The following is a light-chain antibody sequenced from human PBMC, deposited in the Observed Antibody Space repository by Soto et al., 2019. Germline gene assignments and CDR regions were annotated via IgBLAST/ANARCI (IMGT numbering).Light chain of an antibody. CDR1: QGISSY. CDR3: QQFKSYPLT. J-gene: IGKJ4*01. CDR2: AAS. V-gene: IGKV1-8*01. Sequence: AIRMTQSPSSFSASTGDIVTITFRASQGISSYLAWYQQKPGKAPKLLIYAASTLQSGVPSRFSGSGSGTDFTLTISSLQPEDFATYYCQQFKSYPLTFGGGTKVDIK.